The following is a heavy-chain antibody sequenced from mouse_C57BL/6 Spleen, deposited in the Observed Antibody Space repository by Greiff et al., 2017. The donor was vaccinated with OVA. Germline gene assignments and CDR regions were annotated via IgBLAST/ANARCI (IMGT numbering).Heavy chain of an antibody. J-gene: IGHJ3*01. Sequence: VQLVESGPGLVQPSQSLSITCTVSGFSLTSSGVHWVRQSPGKGLEWLGVIWRGGSTDYNAAFMSRLSITKDNSKSQVFFKMNSLQADDTAIYYCAKETAQASNWFAYWGQGTLVTVSA. CDR2: IWRGGST. D-gene: IGHD3-2*02. CDR3: AKETAQASNWFAY. CDR1: GFSLTSSG. V-gene: IGHV2-5*01.